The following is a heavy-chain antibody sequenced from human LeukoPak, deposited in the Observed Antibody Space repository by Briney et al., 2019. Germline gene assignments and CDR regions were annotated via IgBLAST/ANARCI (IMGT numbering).Heavy chain of an antibody. Sequence: GGSLRLSCAASGFTFSSYGMHWVRQAPGKGLEWVAAISYDGSNKYYADSVKGRFTISRDNSKNTLYLQMNSLRAEDTAVYYCAKVAGATAGWFDPWGQGTLVTVSS. CDR1: GFTFSSYG. D-gene: IGHD1-26*01. J-gene: IGHJ5*02. CDR2: ISYDGSNK. CDR3: AKVAGATAGWFDP. V-gene: IGHV3-30*18.